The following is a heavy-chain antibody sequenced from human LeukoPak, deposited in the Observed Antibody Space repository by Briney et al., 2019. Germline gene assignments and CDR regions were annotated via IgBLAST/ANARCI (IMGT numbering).Heavy chain of an antibody. V-gene: IGHV3-23*01. Sequence: PGGSLRLSCAASGFTFSTYAMTWVRQAPGEGLEWVSGINSNGDEIYYADSVRGRFTISRDNSNNALYLQMDSLRAEDTAVYYCANWIGSSSRDYWGQGTLVTVSS. CDR2: INSNGDEI. J-gene: IGHJ4*02. CDR3: ANWIGSSSRDY. D-gene: IGHD6-6*01. CDR1: GFTFSTYA.